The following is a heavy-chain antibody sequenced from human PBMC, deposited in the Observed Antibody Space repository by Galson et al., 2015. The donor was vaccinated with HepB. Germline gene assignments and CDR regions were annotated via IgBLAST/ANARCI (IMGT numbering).Heavy chain of an antibody. J-gene: IGHJ5*02. Sequence: SLRLSCAASGFTFSSYAMSWVRQAPGKGLEWVSAMSGSGGSTYYADSVKGRFTISRDNSKNTLYLQMNSLRAEDTAVYYCAKDPRYSSSWYGGDWFDPWRQGALVTVSS. CDR1: GFTFSSYA. V-gene: IGHV3-23*01. CDR2: MSGSGGST. D-gene: IGHD6-13*01. CDR3: AKDPRYSSSWYGGDWFDP.